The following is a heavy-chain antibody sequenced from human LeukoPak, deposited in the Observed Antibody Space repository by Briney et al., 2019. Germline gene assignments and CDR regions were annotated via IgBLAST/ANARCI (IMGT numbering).Heavy chain of an antibody. Sequence: GGSLRLSCAASGFTFSSYGMTWVRQAPGKGLEWVSAISGSGDSTYYADSVKGRFTISRDNSRNTLYLQMNSLRAGDTAVYYCAKSFRSTSLDYWGQGTLVTVSS. CDR2: ISGSGDST. D-gene: IGHD2-2*01. V-gene: IGHV3-23*01. CDR1: GFTFSSYG. CDR3: AKSFRSTSLDY. J-gene: IGHJ4*02.